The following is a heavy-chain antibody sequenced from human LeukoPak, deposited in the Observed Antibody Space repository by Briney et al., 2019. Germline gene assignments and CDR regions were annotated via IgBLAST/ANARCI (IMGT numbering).Heavy chain of an antibody. D-gene: IGHD4-23*01. CDR3: AREGTTVVTPSHAFDI. CDR1: GGSISSSSYY. Sequence: SETLSLACTVSGGSISSSSYYWSWIRQPPGKELEWIGYIYYSGSTNYNPSLKSRVTISVDTSKNQFSLKLSSVTAADTAVYYCAREGTTVVTPSHAFDIWGQGTMVTVSS. J-gene: IGHJ3*02. V-gene: IGHV4-61*01. CDR2: IYYSGST.